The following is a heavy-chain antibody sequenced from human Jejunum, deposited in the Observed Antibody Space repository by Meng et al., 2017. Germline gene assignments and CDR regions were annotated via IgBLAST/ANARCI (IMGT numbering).Heavy chain of an antibody. CDR2: VWFDGSKA. Sequence: GGSLRLSCAASGFTFSRFGMHWVRQGPGKGLEWLAVVWFDGSKAYYVDSVTGRFTVSRDNSKNMLYLQMNSLRAEDTAVYYCASDDGRNSAAFWGQGTLVTVSS. V-gene: IGHV3-33*01. CDR3: ASDDGRNSAAF. D-gene: IGHD6-25*01. J-gene: IGHJ4*02. CDR1: GFTFSRFG.